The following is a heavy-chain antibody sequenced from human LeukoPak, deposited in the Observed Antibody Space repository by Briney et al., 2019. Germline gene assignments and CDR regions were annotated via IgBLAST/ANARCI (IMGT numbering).Heavy chain of an antibody. J-gene: IGHJ5*02. D-gene: IGHD3-22*01. V-gene: IGHV5-51*01. Sequence: GESLKISCKGSGYSFTSYWIAWVRQMPGKGLEWMGVIWPGDSDTRYSPSFQGQVTISADKSISTAYLQWSSLKASDTAMYYCARQTVVPSWFDPWGQGTLVTVSS. CDR2: IWPGDSDT. CDR3: ARQTVVPSWFDP. CDR1: GYSFTSYW.